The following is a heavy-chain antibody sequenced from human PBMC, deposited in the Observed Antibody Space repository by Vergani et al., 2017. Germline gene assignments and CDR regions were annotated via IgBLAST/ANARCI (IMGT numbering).Heavy chain of an antibody. D-gene: IGHD2-2*01. V-gene: IGHV4-39*07. Sequence: QLQLQESGPGLVKPSETLSLTCTVSGGSISSSSYYWGWIRQPPGKGLEWIGRIYTSGSTNYNPSLKSRVTISVDTSKNQFSLKLSSVTAADTAVYYCAREPVVPAASLYYYGMDVWGQGTTVTVSS. CDR3: AREPVVPAASLYYYGMDV. CDR1: GGSISSSSYY. CDR2: IYTSGST. J-gene: IGHJ6*02.